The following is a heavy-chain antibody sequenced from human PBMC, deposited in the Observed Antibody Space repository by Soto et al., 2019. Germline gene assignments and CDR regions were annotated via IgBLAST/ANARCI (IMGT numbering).Heavy chain of an antibody. V-gene: IGHV3-23*01. CDR2: ISGSAGST. CDR3: AKIPQSSSWHLDAFDI. J-gene: IGHJ3*02. D-gene: IGHD6-13*01. Sequence: EVQLLESGGGLVQPGGSLGVSCAASGFTFSSYAMSWVHQAPGKGLEWVSAISGSAGSTYYADSVKGRFTISRDNSKNTLYLQMNSLRAEDTAVYYCAKIPQSSSWHLDAFDIWGQGTMVTVSS. CDR1: GFTFSSYA.